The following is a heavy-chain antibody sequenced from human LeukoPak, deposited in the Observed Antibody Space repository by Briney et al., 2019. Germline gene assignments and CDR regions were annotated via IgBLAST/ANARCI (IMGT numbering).Heavy chain of an antibody. CDR2: ISYDGSNK. CDR1: GFTFSSYG. V-gene: IGHV3-30*18. CDR3: AKDGSRWRQWLVPLWFDP. Sequence: GGSLRLSCAASGFTFSSYGMHWVRQAPGNGLEWVAVISYDGSNKYYADSVKGRFTISRDNSKNTLYLQMNSLRAEDTAVYYCAKDGSRWRQWLVPLWFDPWGQGTLVTVSS. J-gene: IGHJ5*02. D-gene: IGHD6-19*01.